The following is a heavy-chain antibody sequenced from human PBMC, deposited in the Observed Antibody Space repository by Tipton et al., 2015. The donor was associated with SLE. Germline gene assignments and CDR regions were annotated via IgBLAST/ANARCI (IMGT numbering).Heavy chain of an antibody. D-gene: IGHD3-16*01. V-gene: IGHV3-11*04. CDR3: AREYYFGLDV. CDR2: ISSSGSTI. J-gene: IGHJ6*02. CDR1: GFTFSDYY. Sequence: SLRLSCAASGFTFSDYYMSWIRQAPGKGLEWVSYISSSGSTIYYADSVKGRFTISRDTSKNTLYLQMNSLRAEDTAVYYCAREYYFGLDVWGHGTTVTVSS.